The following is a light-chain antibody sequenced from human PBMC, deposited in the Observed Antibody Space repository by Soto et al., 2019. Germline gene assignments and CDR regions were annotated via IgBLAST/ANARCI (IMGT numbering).Light chain of an antibody. J-gene: IGKJ2*01. V-gene: IGKV3-20*01. CDR1: QGIGDT. Sequence: EVVMTQSPATLSVSPGEGVTLSCRANQGIGDTLAWYQHKPGQVPRLLIHGPSRRASGIPDRFSGSGSGTDFTLTISRLEPEDFAVYYCQQYGNFPYTFGPGTKVQIK. CDR3: QQYGNFPYT. CDR2: GPS.